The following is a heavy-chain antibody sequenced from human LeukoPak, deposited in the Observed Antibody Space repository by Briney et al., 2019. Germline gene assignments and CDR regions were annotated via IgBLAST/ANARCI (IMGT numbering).Heavy chain of an antibody. CDR3: AKLRQWLVSLDAFDI. V-gene: IGHV3-9*01. D-gene: IGHD6-19*01. CDR1: GFTFDDYA. Sequence: GGSLRLSCAASGFTFDDYAMHWVRQAPGKGLEWVSGISWNSGSIGYADSVKGRFTISRDNAKNSLYLQMNSLRAEDTALYYCAKLRQWLVSLDAFDIWGQGTMVTVS. CDR2: ISWNSGSI. J-gene: IGHJ3*02.